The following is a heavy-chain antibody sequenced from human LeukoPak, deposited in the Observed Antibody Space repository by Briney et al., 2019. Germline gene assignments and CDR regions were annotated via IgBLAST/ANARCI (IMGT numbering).Heavy chain of an antibody. CDR3: ARDIPLLLWFGEPAFDHYMDA. Sequence: ASVKVSCTASGYTFTIYYMHWVRQAPGQGLEWMGIINPSGGSTSYAQKFQGRVTMTRDMSTSTVYMELSSLRSEDTAVYYCARDIPLLLWFGEPAFDHYMDAWGKGTTVTISS. V-gene: IGHV1-46*01. CDR2: INPSGGST. D-gene: IGHD3-10*01. J-gene: IGHJ6*03. CDR1: GYTFTIYY.